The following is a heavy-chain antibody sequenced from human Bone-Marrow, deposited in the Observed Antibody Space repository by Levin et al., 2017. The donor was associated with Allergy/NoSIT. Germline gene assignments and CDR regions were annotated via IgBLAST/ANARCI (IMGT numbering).Heavy chain of an antibody. D-gene: IGHD6-19*01. CDR2: ISPDGSDI. CDR1: GFTLSTYW. J-gene: IGHJ4*02. V-gene: IGHV3-74*01. CDR3: VRGTSDWMGMDY. Sequence: GGSLRLSCGASGFTLSTYWMHWVRRGPGEGLVCVSRISPDGSDISYADAVKGRFTISRDNPKNTVYLEMNSLRDEDTAVYYCVRGTSDWMGMDYWGQGALVTVSS.